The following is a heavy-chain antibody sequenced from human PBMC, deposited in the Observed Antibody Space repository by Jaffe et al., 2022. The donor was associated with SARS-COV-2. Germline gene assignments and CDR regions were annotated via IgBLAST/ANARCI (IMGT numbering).Heavy chain of an antibody. D-gene: IGHD1-7*01. J-gene: IGHJ4*02. V-gene: IGHV3-23*01. CDR2: ISGSGDST. Sequence: EVQLLESGGGLVQPGGSLRLSCAASRFTFSNYAMSWVRQAPGKGLEWVSGISGSGDSTYYADSVKGRFTISRDNSKNTLYLQMNSLRAEDTAVYYCAKIRTYNWNSERRFDYWGQGTLVTVSS. CDR3: AKIRTYNWNSERRFDY. CDR1: RFTFSNYA.